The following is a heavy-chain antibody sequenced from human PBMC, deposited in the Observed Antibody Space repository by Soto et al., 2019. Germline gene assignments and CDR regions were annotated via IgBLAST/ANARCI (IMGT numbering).Heavy chain of an antibody. CDR1: GGSISNYY. J-gene: IGHJ6*02. Sequence: SETLSLTCTVSGGSISNYYWGWIRQPPGKGPEWIGSIYSTGNTYYNPSLNSQVTISVDTSKNQFSLNVISVTAADTAVYYCRRSSRYSTDVWGQGTTVTVSS. V-gene: IGHV4-39*01. D-gene: IGHD6-13*01. CDR3: RRSSRYSTDV. CDR2: IYSTGNT.